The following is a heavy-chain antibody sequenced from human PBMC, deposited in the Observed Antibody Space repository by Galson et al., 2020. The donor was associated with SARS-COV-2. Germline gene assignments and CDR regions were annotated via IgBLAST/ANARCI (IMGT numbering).Heavy chain of an antibody. D-gene: IGHD3-22*01. CDR2: MYPGDSDT. Sequence: TGGSLRLSCTGSGYIFTNYWIGWVRQMPGKGLEWMGIMYPGDSDTRYSPSFQGQVTMSADKSTSTAYLRWSSLKASDTAMYYCTTTYCSSGSCYMGFGYWGQGTLVTVSS. CDR1: GYIFTNYW. CDR3: TTTYCSSGSCYMGFGY. V-gene: IGHV5-51*01. J-gene: IGHJ4*01.